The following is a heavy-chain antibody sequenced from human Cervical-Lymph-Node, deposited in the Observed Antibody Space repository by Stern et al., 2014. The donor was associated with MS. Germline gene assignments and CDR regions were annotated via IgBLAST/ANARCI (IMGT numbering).Heavy chain of an antibody. D-gene: IGHD2-8*01. V-gene: IGHV3-21*01. CDR2: ISTGSTYI. J-gene: IGHJ6*02. CDR3: SRGVESRYAWMIHGMDV. CDR1: GFTFSNFN. Sequence: EVQLVESGGGLVRPGGSLRLSCAASGFTFSNFNMNWVRQAPGKGLEWVSSISTGSTYISYADSVKGRFTISRDNAKNSLYLQMNSLRAEDTAVYYCSRGVESRYAWMIHGMDVWGQGTTVTVSS.